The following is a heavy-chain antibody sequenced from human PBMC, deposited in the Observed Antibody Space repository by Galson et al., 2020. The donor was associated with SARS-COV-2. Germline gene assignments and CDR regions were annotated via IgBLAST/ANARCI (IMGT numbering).Heavy chain of an antibody. CDR1: GGSINNYF. Sequence: SETLSLTCTVTGGSINNYFGSWIRQPPGTGLEWIGYILYSGGTNYNPSLKSRVTMSVDTSKNQFSQKLRSVTAADTAVYYCARYCSDADCFSFDYWGQGALVTVSS. D-gene: IGHD2-15*01. CDR3: ARYCSDADCFSFDY. V-gene: IGHV4-59*12. CDR2: ILYSGGT. J-gene: IGHJ4*02.